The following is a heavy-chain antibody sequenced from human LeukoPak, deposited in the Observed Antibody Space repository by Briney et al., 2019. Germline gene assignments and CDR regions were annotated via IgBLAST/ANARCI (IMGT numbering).Heavy chain of an antibody. CDR2: LSISGDNT. Sequence: GGSLRLSCAASGFTLSSYAMSWVRQAPGKGLEWVSALSISGDNTYYADSVKGRFTISRDSSKNTLYLQTNSLRIDDTAVYYCAKAFGNGVSGGNRFFDYWGQGTLVTVSS. J-gene: IGHJ4*02. D-gene: IGHD4-23*01. V-gene: IGHV3-23*01. CDR3: AKAFGNGVSGGNRFFDY. CDR1: GFTLSSYA.